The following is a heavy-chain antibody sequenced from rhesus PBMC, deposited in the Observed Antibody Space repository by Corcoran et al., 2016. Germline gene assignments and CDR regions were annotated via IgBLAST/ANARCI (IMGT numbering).Heavy chain of an antibody. D-gene: IGHD3-34*01. J-gene: IGHJ4*01. CDR3: ARLRSGDYYSCDY. V-gene: IGHV4S10*01. CDR1: GGSISDSYR. CDR2: IYGSSTST. Sequence: QVQLQGSGPGVVKPSETLSLTCAVSGGSISDSYRWSWIRQPPGKGLEWIGYIYGSSTSTNYNPSLKSRVTISKDTSKNQFSLKLSSVTAADTAVYYCARLRSGDYYSCDYWGQGVLVTVSS.